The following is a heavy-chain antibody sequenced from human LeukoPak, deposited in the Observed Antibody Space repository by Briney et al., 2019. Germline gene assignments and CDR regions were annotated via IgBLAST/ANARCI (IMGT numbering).Heavy chain of an antibody. J-gene: IGHJ3*02. D-gene: IGHD3-22*01. CDR1: GFTVSLYY. CDR2: IYSGGPT. V-gene: IGHV3-53*01. Sequence: GGSLRLSCAASGFTVSLYYMTWVRQAPGKGLEWVSVIYSGGPTYYADSVKGRFTISRDNSKNTLYLQMNSLRAEDTAVYYCAKNLPDYYDSSGYYLFGLEAFDIWGQGTMVTVSS. CDR3: AKNLPDYYDSSGYYLFGLEAFDI.